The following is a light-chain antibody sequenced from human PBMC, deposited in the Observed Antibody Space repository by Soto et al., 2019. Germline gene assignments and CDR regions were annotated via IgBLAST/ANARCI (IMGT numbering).Light chain of an antibody. V-gene: IGLV3-1*01. J-gene: IGLJ2*01. CDR2: QDT. Sequence: SYELTQPPSVSVSPGQTASITCSGDKLGDKYACWYQQKPGQSPVLVIYQDTERPSGIPERFSGSNSGNTATLTISGAQATDEADYYCQEWESSTVVFGGGTKLTVL. CDR3: QEWESSTVV. CDR1: KLGDKY.